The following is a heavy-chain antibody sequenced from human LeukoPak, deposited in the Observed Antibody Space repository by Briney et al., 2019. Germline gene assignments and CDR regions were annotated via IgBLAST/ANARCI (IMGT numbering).Heavy chain of an antibody. CDR1: GGSISSYY. D-gene: IGHD1-14*01. Sequence: SETLSLTCTVSGGSISSYYWSWIRQPPGKGLEWIGYIYYSGSTNYNPSLKSRVTISVDTSKNQFSLKLSSVTAADTAVYYCARDRNRLYGMDVWGKGTTVTVSS. J-gene: IGHJ6*04. CDR2: IYYSGST. V-gene: IGHV4-59*01. CDR3: ARDRNRLYGMDV.